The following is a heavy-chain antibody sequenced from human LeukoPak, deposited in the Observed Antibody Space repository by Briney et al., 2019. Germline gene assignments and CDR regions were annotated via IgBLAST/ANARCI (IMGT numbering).Heavy chain of an antibody. CDR3: ARQGGSYSSYYFDY. D-gene: IGHD1-26*01. CDR2: IYSSGST. J-gene: IGHJ4*02. CDR1: GGSISSYY. V-gene: IGHV4-59*08. Sequence: SETLSLTCTVSGGSISSYYWSWIRQPPGKGLEWIGYIYSSGSTNYNPSLKSRVTISVDTSKNQFSLKLSSVTAADTAVYYCARQGGSYSSYYFDYWGQGTLVTVSS.